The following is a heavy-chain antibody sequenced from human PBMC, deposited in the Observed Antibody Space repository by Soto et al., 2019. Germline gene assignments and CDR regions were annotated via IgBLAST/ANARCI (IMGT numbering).Heavy chain of an antibody. J-gene: IGHJ6*02. CDR3: GTMPIVVEPAPMDV. V-gene: IGHV4-30-4*01. CDR1: GGSISSVDYY. CDR2: IYYSGST. Sequence: SETLSLTCTVYGGSISSVDYYWSWTRQPPGKGLEWIGSIYYSGSTSYNASLKSRTSISADPSNNQFSLKLHSLTAADTAVYFCGTMPIVVEPAPMDVWGPGTSVTVSS. D-gene: IGHD2-2*01.